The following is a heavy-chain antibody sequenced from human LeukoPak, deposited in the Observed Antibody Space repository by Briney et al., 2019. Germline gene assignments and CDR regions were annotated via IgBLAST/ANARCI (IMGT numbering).Heavy chain of an antibody. D-gene: IGHD3-10*01. CDR3: AKRGVVIRVILVGFHKQAYYFDS. Sequence: PGGSLRLSCAVSGITLSNYGMSWVRQAPGKGLEWVAGISDSGGSTNYEDSVKGRFTISRDNAKNTLYLQMNSLRAEDTAVYSCAKRGVVIRVILVGFHKQAYYFDSWAQGALVTVSS. CDR2: ISDSGGST. CDR1: GITLSNYG. J-gene: IGHJ4*02. V-gene: IGHV3-23*01.